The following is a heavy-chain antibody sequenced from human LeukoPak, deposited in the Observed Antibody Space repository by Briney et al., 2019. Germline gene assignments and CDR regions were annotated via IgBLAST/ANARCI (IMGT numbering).Heavy chain of an antibody. J-gene: IGHJ5*02. CDR3: AKETPNTGWFDP. CDR1: GYTVTSYY. CDR2: INPSGDGT. D-gene: IGHD1-14*01. Sequence: ASVKVSCKASGYTVTSYYMHLVRQAPGQGLEWMGVINPSGDGTNYPQRFQGRVTLTRDTSTSTVYMELSSLRSEDTAIYYCAKETPNTGWFDPWGQGTLVTVSS. V-gene: IGHV1-46*01.